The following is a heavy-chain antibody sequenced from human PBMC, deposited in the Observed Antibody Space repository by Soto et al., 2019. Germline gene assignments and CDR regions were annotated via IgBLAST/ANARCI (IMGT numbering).Heavy chain of an antibody. J-gene: IGHJ4*02. CDR2: ISYEGTNK. Sequence: GVSLRLSGAPAPFSFRSYAMHWVRQAPGKGLGRLAVISYEGTNKYYADSVKCRFTISRDNSKNTLYLQMNSLRANDTPFYYCASPDYDSSGCYYGYCHKGNRGAVS. CDR1: PFSFRSYA. V-gene: IGHV3-30-3*01. CDR3: ASPDYDSSGCYYGY. D-gene: IGHD3-22*01.